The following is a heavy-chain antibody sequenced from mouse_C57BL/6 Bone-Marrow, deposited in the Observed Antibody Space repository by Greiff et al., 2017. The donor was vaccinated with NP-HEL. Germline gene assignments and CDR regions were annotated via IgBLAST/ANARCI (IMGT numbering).Heavy chain of an antibody. CDR2: IYPGNSDT. CDR1: GYTFTSYW. CDR3: TGTTVVVGDWYFDV. D-gene: IGHD1-1*01. V-gene: IGHV1-5*01. J-gene: IGHJ1*03. Sequence: VQLQQSGTVLARPGASVKMSCKTSGYTFTSYWMHWVKQRPGQGLEWIGAIYPGNSDTSYNQKFKGKAKLTAVTSASTAYMELSSLTNEDSAVYSCTGTTVVVGDWYFDVWGTGTTVTVSS.